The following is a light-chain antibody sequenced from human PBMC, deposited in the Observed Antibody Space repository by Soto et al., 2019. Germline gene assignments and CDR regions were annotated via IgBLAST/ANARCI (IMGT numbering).Light chain of an antibody. J-gene: IGKJ2*02. CDR3: QQYGRPPCT. V-gene: IGKV3-20*01. CDR2: GAS. Sequence: EIVLTQSPGTLSLSPGERATLSCRASQSVRNSYSAWYQQKPGEAPRLLICGASGSAPGLPDRFSGSGSGTDFPLTISRLEPEDFALYYCQQYGRPPCTFGQGTKLEI. CDR1: QSVRNSY.